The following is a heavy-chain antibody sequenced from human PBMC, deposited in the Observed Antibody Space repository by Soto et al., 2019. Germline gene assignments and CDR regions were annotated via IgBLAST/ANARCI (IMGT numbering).Heavy chain of an antibody. V-gene: IGHV4-34*02. CDR1: GVSFSGFY. Sequence: QVQLEQWGAGLLKSSGTLSLRCVLSGVSFSGFYWSWIRQPPGQGLEWIGDINPSGSTNYNPSLESRVTIAIDTSNNHFSLNVSSVTAADTAVYYCARVFGYYYYYMDVWGKGTTVSVFS. D-gene: IGHD3-3*01. CDR2: INPSGST. CDR3: ARVFGYYYYYMDV. J-gene: IGHJ6*03.